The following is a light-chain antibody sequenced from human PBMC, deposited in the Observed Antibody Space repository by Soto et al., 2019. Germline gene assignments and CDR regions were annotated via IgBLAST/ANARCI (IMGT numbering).Light chain of an antibody. CDR3: TSYTSDSTYV. CDR2: DVS. CDR1: STDVGRYNY. Sequence: QSDLTQPASVSGSPGQSITISCTGTSTDVGRYNYVSWYQQHPGKAPKLMVYDVSNRPSWVSNRFSGSKSGITASLTISGLQAEDEADYYCTSYTSDSTYVFGTGTKVTV. J-gene: IGLJ1*01. V-gene: IGLV2-14*01.